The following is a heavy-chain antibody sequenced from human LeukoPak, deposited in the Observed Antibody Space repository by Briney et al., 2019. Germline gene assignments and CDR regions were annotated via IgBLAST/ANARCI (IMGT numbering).Heavy chain of an antibody. D-gene: IGHD3-22*01. CDR1: GCSISSGYY. V-gene: IGHV4-38-2*02. CDR2: IYRSGST. CDR3: ARPYYDSSVADAFDM. Sequence: SETLSLTCTVSGCSISSGYYWGWIRQPPGKGLEWIGSIYRSGSTYYSPSLKSRVAISVDTSKNQFSLHLSSVTAADTAVYYCARPYYDSSVADAFDMWGQGTMVTVSS. J-gene: IGHJ3*02.